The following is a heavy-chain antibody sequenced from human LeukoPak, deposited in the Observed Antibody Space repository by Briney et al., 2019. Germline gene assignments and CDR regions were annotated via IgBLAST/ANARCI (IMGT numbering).Heavy chain of an antibody. CDR1: GYTFTSYD. V-gene: IGHV1-8*01. CDR3: ARGSYDILTGYYTGFDY. J-gene: IGHJ4*02. D-gene: IGHD3-9*01. Sequence: ASVKVSCKASGYTFTSYDINWVRQATGQGLEWMGWMNPNSGSTGYAQKFQGRVTMTRNTSISTAYMELSRLRSEDTAVYYCARGSYDILTGYYTGFDYWGPGNPGHRLL. CDR2: MNPNSGST.